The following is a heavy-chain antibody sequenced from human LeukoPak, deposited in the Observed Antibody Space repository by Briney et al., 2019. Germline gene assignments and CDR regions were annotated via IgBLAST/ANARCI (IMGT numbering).Heavy chain of an antibody. D-gene: IGHD3-10*01. V-gene: IGHV3-15*01. Sequence: GGSLRLSCAASQFTFSNYAMSWVRQAPGKGLEWIDRIKSKTDGETTNYAEPVRGRFTISRDDSKSAVYLQMNSLKIEDTAVYYCTTDLGTYYHGSQRLIPIDYWGQGTLVTVSS. CDR1: QFTFSNYA. J-gene: IGHJ4*02. CDR2: IKSKTDGETT. CDR3: TTDLGTYYHGSQRLIPIDY.